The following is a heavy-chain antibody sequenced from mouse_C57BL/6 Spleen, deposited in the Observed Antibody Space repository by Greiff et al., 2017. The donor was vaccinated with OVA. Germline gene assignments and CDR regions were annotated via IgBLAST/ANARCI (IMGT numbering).Heavy chain of an antibody. J-gene: IGHJ4*01. V-gene: IGHV1-82*01. CDR3: ARSDPYDYDGDGYYYAMDC. CDR1: GYAFSSPW. CDR2: IYPGDGDT. Sequence: VQPQQSGPELVKPGASVKISCKASGYAFSSPWMNWVKQRPGKGLEWIGRIYPGDGDTNYNGKFKGKATLTADKSPSTAYMQLSSLTSEDSAVYFCARSDPYDYDGDGYYYAMDCWGQGTSVTVSS. D-gene: IGHD2-4*01.